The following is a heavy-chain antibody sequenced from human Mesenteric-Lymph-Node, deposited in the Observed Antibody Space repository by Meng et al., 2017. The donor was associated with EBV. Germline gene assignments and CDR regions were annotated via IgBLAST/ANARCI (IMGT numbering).Heavy chain of an antibody. CDR3: FHYGSGSYSTDL. CDR2: IKTKTDDGTI. Sequence: EVQLVVSGGGLVKPGDSCRLSVVASGFSFTRAWMSWVRQAPGKGLEWVGRIKTKTDDGTIDYAAPVKGRFTISRDDSKNTLYLQMNSLTTEDTAVYYCFHYGSGSYSTDLWGPGTLVTVSS. V-gene: IGHV3-15*01. J-gene: IGHJ4*02. D-gene: IGHD3-10*01. CDR1: GFSFTRAW.